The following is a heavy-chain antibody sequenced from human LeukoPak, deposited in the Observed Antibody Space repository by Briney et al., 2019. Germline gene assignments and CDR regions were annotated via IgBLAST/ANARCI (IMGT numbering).Heavy chain of an antibody. CDR1: GFTFSSSA. Sequence: GGSLRLSCSASGFTFSSSAMYWVRQAPGKGLEYVSAFSSDGSSTFYADSVKGRFTISRDNSKNMLYLQMSSLRADDTAVYYCVKTLRYYGSGRGLFDSWGQGILVTVSS. CDR2: FSSDGSST. D-gene: IGHD3-10*01. J-gene: IGHJ4*02. V-gene: IGHV3-64D*06. CDR3: VKTLRYYGSGRGLFDS.